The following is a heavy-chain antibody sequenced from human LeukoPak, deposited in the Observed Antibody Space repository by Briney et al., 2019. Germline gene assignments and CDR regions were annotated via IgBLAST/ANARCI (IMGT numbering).Heavy chain of an antibody. J-gene: IGHJ4*02. Sequence: GGSLRLSCAASGFTFSSYAMSWVRQAPGKGLEWVSSTSGSSGSTFYADSVKGRFTISRDNPKNILYLQMNSLRAEDTAVYYCAKEPTVAVRDSFDYWGQGTLVTVSS. CDR2: TSGSSGST. D-gene: IGHD2-2*01. V-gene: IGHV3-23*01. CDR3: AKEPTVAVRDSFDY. CDR1: GFTFSSYA.